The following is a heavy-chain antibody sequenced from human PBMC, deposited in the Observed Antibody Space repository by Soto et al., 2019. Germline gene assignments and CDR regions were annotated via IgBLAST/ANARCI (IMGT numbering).Heavy chain of an antibody. V-gene: IGHV4-59*01. CDR1: GGSISSYY. CDR3: ASLVAATKDAFDI. Sequence: SSETLSLTCTVSGGSISSYYWSWIRQPPGKGLEWIGYIYYSGSTNYNPSLKSRVTISVDTSKNQFSLKLSSVTAADTAVYYCASLVAATKDAFDIWGQGTMVTVSS. J-gene: IGHJ3*02. CDR2: IYYSGST. D-gene: IGHD2-15*01.